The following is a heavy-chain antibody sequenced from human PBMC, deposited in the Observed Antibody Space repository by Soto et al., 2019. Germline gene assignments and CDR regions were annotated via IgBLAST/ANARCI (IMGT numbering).Heavy chain of an antibody. V-gene: IGHV4-4*02. J-gene: IGHJ6*02. Sequence: PSETLSLTCAVSGGSISSSNWWSWVRQPPGKGLEWIGEIYHSGSTNYNPSLKSRVTISVDKSKNQFSLKLSSVTAADTAVYYCARDLGGGGNKYYDFWSGYYGPYYHYGMDVWGQGTTVTVSS. CDR2: IYHSGST. D-gene: IGHD3-3*01. CDR3: ARDLGGGGNKYYDFWSGYYGPYYHYGMDV. CDR1: GGSISSSNW.